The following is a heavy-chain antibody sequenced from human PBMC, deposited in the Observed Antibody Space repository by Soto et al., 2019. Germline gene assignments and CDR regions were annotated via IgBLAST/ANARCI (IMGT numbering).Heavy chain of an antibody. Sequence: ASVKVSCKASGYTFTSYGISWVRQAPGQGLEWMGWISAYNGNTNYAQKLQGRVTMTTDTSTSTAYMELRSLRSGDTAVYYCARNYEENDAFDIWGQGTMVTVSS. J-gene: IGHJ3*02. V-gene: IGHV1-18*04. CDR2: ISAYNGNT. D-gene: IGHD3-16*01. CDR3: ARNYEENDAFDI. CDR1: GYTFTSYG.